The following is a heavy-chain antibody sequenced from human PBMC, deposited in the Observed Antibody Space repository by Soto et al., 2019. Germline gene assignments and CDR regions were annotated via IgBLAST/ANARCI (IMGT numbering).Heavy chain of an antibody. J-gene: IGHJ2*01. CDR1: GFSFPTYC. V-gene: IGHV1-18*04. Sequence: VASVKVSWKASGFSFPTYCITWVLQAPGQGLEWMGWITASNGNTHYAQNLQGRVTMTTDTSTSTAYMELWRLSSDDTAVYYCARGNSYGSFWYFDLWGRGTRVTVSS. D-gene: IGHD5-18*01. CDR3: ARGNSYGSFWYFDL. CDR2: ITASNGNT.